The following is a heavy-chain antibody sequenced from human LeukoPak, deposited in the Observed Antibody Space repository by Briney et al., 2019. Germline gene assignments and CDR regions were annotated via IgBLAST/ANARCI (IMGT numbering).Heavy chain of an antibody. CDR2: IRYDESDI. J-gene: IGHJ4*02. CDR3: ATSLYCSSASCPFDD. Sequence: PGGSLRLSCTASGFTFSSYLMSWVRQAPGKGLQWVAFIRYDESDIYYADSVKGRFTISRDNSKNTLYLQMNSLRPEDTAVYYCATSLYCSSASCPFDDWGQGTLVTVSS. V-gene: IGHV3-30*02. CDR1: GFTFSSYL. D-gene: IGHD2-2*01.